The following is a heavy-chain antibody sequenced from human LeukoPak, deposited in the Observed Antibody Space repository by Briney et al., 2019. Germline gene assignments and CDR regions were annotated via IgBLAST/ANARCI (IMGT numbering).Heavy chain of an antibody. CDR1: GYTFSSYE. D-gene: IGHD2-15*01. V-gene: IGHV3-48*03. Sequence: GGSLRLSCAASGYTFSSYEMNWVRQAPGKGLEWVSYISSRGTTIYNADSVKGRFTISRDNAKNSLYLQMNSLRAEDTAVYYCARDSIVDGAFDIWGQGTMVTVPS. CDR3: ARDSIVDGAFDI. CDR2: ISSRGTTI. J-gene: IGHJ3*02.